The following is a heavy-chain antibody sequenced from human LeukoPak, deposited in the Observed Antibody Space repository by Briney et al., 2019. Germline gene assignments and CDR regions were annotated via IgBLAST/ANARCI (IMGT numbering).Heavy chain of an antibody. CDR3: ARDLSDYYDSSGYLF. CDR1: GFTFSSYA. CDR2: ISYDGSNK. J-gene: IGHJ4*02. D-gene: IGHD3-22*01. Sequence: GGSLRLSCAASGFTFSSYAMHWVRQAPGKGLEWVAVISYDGSNKYYADSVKGRFTISRDNSKNTLYLQMSSLRAEDTAVYYCARDLSDYYDSSGYLFWGQGTLVTVSS. V-gene: IGHV3-30-3*01.